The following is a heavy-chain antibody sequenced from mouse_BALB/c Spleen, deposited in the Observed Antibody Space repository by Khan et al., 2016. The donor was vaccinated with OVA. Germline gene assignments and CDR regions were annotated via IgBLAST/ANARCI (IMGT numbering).Heavy chain of an antibody. CDR3: AMGRTY. V-gene: IGHV3-2*02. Sequence: EVQLQESGPGLVKPSQSLSLTCTVTGCSITSDYAWNWIRQFPGNKLEWMGYITYSGSTSYNPSLKSRISITRGTSKNQFFLQLNFVTTEDTATYYCAMGRTYWGQGTLVTVSA. J-gene: IGHJ3*01. CDR1: GCSITSDYA. CDR2: ITYSGST. D-gene: IGHD4-1*01.